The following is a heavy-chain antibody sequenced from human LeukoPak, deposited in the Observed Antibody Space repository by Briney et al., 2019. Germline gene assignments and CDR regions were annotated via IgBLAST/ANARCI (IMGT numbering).Heavy chain of an antibody. CDR2: IGAGGAHT. V-gene: IGHV3-64*02. Sequence: GGSLRLSCAASGFRFSYHDLHWVRQAPGKGLEFVSSIGAGGAHTFYADSVKGRFTICRDNFQSTMYLQMDGLRPEDSAVYYCARELGGTKTGGFDIWGQGTVVTVSS. D-gene: IGHD1-14*01. CDR3: ARELGGTKTGGFDI. CDR1: GFRFSYHD. J-gene: IGHJ3*02.